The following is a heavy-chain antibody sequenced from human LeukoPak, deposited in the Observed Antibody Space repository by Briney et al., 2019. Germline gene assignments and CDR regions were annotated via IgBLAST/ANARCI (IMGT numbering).Heavy chain of an antibody. J-gene: IGHJ4*02. V-gene: IGHV3-74*01. CDR1: GFTFSFYW. Sequence: GGSLRLSCAPSGFTFSFYWMHWVRQAPGKGLVWVSRINNDGRSTSYAGSVKGRFTIPRDNAKNTLYLQMNSLRAEDTAVYYCARDNEYCTGGTCRLDYWGQGALVTVSS. CDR3: ARDNEYCTGGTCRLDY. D-gene: IGHD2-15*01. CDR2: INNDGRST.